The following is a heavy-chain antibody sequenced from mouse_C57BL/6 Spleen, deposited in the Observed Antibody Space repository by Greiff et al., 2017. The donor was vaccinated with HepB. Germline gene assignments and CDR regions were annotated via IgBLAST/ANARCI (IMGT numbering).Heavy chain of an antibody. D-gene: IGHD4-1*01. CDR3: ARSTGTRRAWFAY. CDR2: ISSGSSTI. CDR1: GFTFSDYG. V-gene: IGHV5-17*01. J-gene: IGHJ3*01. Sequence: EVNVVESGGGLVKPGGSLKLSCAASGFTFSDYGMHWVRQAPEKGLEWVAYISSGSSTIYYADTVKGRFTISRDNAKNTLFLQMTSLRSEDTAMYYCARSTGTRRAWFAYWGQGTLVTVSA.